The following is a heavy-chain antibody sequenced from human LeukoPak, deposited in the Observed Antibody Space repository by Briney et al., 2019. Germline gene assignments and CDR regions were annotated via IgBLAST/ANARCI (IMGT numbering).Heavy chain of an antibody. J-gene: IGHJ6*04. Sequence: PSETLSLTCAVSGYSISSGYYWGWIRQPPGKGLEWIGSIYHSGSTYYNPSLKSRVTISVDTSKNQFSLKLSSVTAADTAVYYCARGRDAAAYYYYYGMDVWGKGTTVTASS. CDR1: GYSISSGYY. CDR3: ARGRDAAAYYYYYGMDV. D-gene: IGHD1-26*01. V-gene: IGHV4-38-2*01. CDR2: IYHSGST.